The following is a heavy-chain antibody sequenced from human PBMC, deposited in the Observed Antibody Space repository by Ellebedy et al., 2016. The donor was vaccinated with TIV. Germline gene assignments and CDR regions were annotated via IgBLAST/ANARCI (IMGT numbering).Heavy chain of an antibody. Sequence: GESLKISCAASGFTFSSHWMHWVRQVPRKGLMWVSRIDGDGITYYADSVKGRFTISRYNSKSTMYLQMNSLRAEDTAVFYCAKDRRDGSSSSFYMDVWGKGIKVTVSS. CDR2: IDGDGIT. J-gene: IGHJ6*03. V-gene: IGHV3-74*01. D-gene: IGHD6-13*01. CDR1: GFTFSSHW. CDR3: AKDRRDGSSSSFYMDV.